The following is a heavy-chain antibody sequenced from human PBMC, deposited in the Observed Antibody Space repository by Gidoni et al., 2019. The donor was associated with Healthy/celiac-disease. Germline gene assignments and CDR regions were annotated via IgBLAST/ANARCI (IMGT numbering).Heavy chain of an antibody. CDR3: ARDGVGATFEIDY. V-gene: IGHV4-38-2*02. CDR2: IYHSGST. Sequence: QVQLQESGPGLVKPSETLSLTCAVSGYSISSGYYWGWIRQPPGKGLAWIGSIYHSGSTYYNPSLKSRVTISVDTSKNQFSLKLSSVTAADTAVYYCARDGVGATFEIDYWGQGTLVTVSS. J-gene: IGHJ4*02. CDR1: GYSISSGYY. D-gene: IGHD1-26*01.